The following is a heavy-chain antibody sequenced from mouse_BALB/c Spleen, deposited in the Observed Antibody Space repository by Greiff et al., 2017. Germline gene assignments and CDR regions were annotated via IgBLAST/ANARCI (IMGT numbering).Heavy chain of an antibody. CDR1: GYTFTSYW. Sequence: QVQLQQPGAELVRPGASVKLSCKASGYTFTSYWINWVKQRPGQGLEWIGNIYPSDSYTNYNQKFKDKATLTVDKSSSTAYMQLSSPTSEDSAVYYCTRGDYYGYNFDYWGQGTTLTVSS. CDR3: TRGDYYGYNFDY. J-gene: IGHJ2*01. D-gene: IGHD1-2*01. V-gene: IGHV1-69*02. CDR2: IYPSDSYT.